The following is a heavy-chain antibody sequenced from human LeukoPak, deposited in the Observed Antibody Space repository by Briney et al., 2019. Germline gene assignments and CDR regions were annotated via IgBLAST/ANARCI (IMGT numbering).Heavy chain of an antibody. D-gene: IGHD5-12*01. Sequence: ASVKVSCKASGYTFTGYYMHWVRQAPGQGLEWMGWINPNSGGTNYAQKFQGRVTMTRDTSISTAYMELSRLRSDDTAVYYCARERTRVATLGYWGQGTLVTVSS. CDR1: GYTFTGYY. V-gene: IGHV1-2*02. CDR2: INPNSGGT. CDR3: ARERTRVATLGY. J-gene: IGHJ4*02.